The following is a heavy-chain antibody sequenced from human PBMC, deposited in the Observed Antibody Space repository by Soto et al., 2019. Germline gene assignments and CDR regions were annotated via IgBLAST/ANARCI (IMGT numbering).Heavy chain of an antibody. Sequence: SETLCLTCAVDGGSFSGYYWSWIRQPPGTGLEWIGEINHSGSTNYNPSLKTRVTMSVDKSKNQFSLKLYSVTAADTAIYYCAREPSGNQAFDIWGQGTKVTVSS. J-gene: IGHJ3*02. CDR3: AREPSGNQAFDI. CDR2: INHSGST. CDR1: GGSFSGYY. V-gene: IGHV4-34*01. D-gene: IGHD6-13*01.